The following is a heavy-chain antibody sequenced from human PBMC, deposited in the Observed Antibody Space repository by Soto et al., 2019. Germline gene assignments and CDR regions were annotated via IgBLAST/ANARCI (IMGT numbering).Heavy chain of an antibody. J-gene: IGHJ6*02. CDR3: ARDYIPPYCSGGSCYEYYYGLDV. D-gene: IGHD2-15*01. Sequence: GGSLRLSCVASGFTFNNYGMHWVRQAPGKGLEWVAIFSYDGSDKYYADSVKGRFTISSDNSKTTLYLQMNSLRVEDTAVYFCARDYIPPYCSGGSCYEYYYGLDVWGQGTTVTVSS. CDR2: FSYDGSDK. CDR1: GFTFNNYG. V-gene: IGHV3-30*03.